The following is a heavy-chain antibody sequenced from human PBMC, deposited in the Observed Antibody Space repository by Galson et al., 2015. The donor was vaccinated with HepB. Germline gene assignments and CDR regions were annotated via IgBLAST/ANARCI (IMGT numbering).Heavy chain of an antibody. CDR2: ISSSSSYT. J-gene: IGHJ3*02. Sequence: SLRLSCAASGFTFSDYYMSWIRQAPGKGLEWVSYISSSSSYTNYADSVKGRFTISRDNAKNSLYLQMNSLRAEDTAVYYCAREYSGSYYLLAGDIWGQGTMVTVSS. CDR3: AREYSGSYYLLAGDI. V-gene: IGHV3-11*06. CDR1: GFTFSDYY. D-gene: IGHD1-26*01.